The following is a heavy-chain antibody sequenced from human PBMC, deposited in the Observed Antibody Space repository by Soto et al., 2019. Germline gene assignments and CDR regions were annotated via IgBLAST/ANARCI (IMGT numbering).Heavy chain of an antibody. D-gene: IGHD1-26*01. J-gene: IGHJ4*02. CDR1: NGSISGFY. V-gene: IGHV4-59*12. CDR2: IHYSGRT. Sequence: QVQLQESGPGLVKPSETLSFTCSVSNGSISGFYWTWIRQPPGKILEWIGYIHYSGRTDYNPSLSSRATRSVDTSKNQSSLNLKSTTAADTAVYYCVRVGVGIGNHFDSWGRGTLVTVSS. CDR3: VRVGVGIGNHFDS.